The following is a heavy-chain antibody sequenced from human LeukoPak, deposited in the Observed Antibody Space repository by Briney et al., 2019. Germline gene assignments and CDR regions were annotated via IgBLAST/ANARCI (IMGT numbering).Heavy chain of an antibody. V-gene: IGHV4-30-2*01. CDR3: ARDSSRGAVVPAATEDAFDI. Sequence: PSQTLSLTCTVSGGSISSGGYYWSWIRQPPGKGLEWIGYIYHSGSTYYNPSLKSRVTISVDRSKNQFSLKLSSVTAADTAVYYCARDSSRGAVVPAATEDAFDIWGQGTMVTVSS. CDR2: IYHSGST. J-gene: IGHJ3*02. CDR1: GGSISSGGYY. D-gene: IGHD2-2*01.